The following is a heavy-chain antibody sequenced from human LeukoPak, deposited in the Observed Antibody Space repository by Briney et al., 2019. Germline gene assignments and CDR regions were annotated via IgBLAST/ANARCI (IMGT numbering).Heavy chain of an antibody. J-gene: IGHJ1*01. CDR3: ARQTYTSGWYPYFQQ. CDR1: GGSISSSSYY. D-gene: IGHD6-19*01. V-gene: IGHV4-39*01. Sequence: SETLSLTCTVSGGSISSSSYYWGWIRQPPGKGLEWTGRIFYRGSTYYNPSLKSRVTISVDTSKNQFSLKLNSVTAADTAVHYCARQTYTSGWYPYFQQWGQGTLVTVSS. CDR2: IFYRGST.